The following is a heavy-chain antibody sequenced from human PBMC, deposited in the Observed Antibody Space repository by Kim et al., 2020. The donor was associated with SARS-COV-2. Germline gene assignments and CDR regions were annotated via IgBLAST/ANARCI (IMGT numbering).Heavy chain of an antibody. J-gene: IGHJ3*02. Sequence: SETLSLTCTVSGGSVSSSSYYWSWVRQPPGKGLEWVGYVYYRGSNTYNPSLKSRLTMSLDTSKNQFSLKLTSVTAADTAVYYCARVGPPETTVTMFGEYDVFDIWGQGTMVTVSS. CDR2: VYYRGSN. V-gene: IGHV4-61*01. CDR1: GGSVSSSSYY. CDR3: ARVGPPETTVTMFGEYDVFDI. D-gene: IGHD4-17*01.